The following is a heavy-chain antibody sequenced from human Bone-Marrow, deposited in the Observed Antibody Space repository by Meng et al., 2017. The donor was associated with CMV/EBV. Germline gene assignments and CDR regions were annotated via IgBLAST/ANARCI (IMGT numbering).Heavy chain of an antibody. V-gene: IGHV3-23*01. D-gene: IGHD3-22*01. CDR3: ARDLAYYYDSSGYYGMDV. Sequence: GGSLRLSCAASGFTFSSYAMSWVRQAPGQGLEWVSTITNDGDNTYYADSVKGRFTISRDNAKNSLYLQMNSLRAEDTAVYYCARDLAYYYDSSGYYGMDVWGQGTTVTVSS. CDR2: ITNDGDNT. CDR1: GFTFSSYA. J-gene: IGHJ6*02.